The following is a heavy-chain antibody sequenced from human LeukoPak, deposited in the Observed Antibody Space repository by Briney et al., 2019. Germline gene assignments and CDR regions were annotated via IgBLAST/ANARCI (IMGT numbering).Heavy chain of an antibody. V-gene: IGHV4-30-4*01. CDR2: IYYSGST. Sequence: SETLSLTCTVSGGSISSGDYYWSWIRQPPGKGLEWIGYIYYSGSTYYNPSLKSRVTIPVDTSKNQFSLKLSSVTAADTAVYYWAREEYCSGGSCSDYWGQGTLVTVSS. J-gene: IGHJ4*02. D-gene: IGHD2-15*01. CDR3: AREEYCSGGSCSDY. CDR1: GGSISSGDYY.